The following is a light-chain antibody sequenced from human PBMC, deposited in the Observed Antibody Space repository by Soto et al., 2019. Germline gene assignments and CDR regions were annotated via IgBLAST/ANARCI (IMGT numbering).Light chain of an antibody. CDR2: AAS. CDR3: QKLTSYPLT. V-gene: IGKV1-9*01. Sequence: DIQLTQSPSFLSASVGDRDTVTCRASQGISRYLAWYQQKPGKAPKVLIYAASTLQSGVPSRFSGSGSGTELTLTISSLQAEDFATYYCQKLTSYPLTFGGGTKVEIK. J-gene: IGKJ4*01. CDR1: QGISRY.